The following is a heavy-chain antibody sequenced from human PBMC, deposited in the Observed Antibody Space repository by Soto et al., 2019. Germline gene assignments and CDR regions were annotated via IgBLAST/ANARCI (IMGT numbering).Heavy chain of an antibody. V-gene: IGHV1-2*04. J-gene: IGHJ3*02. CDR1: GYTFTGYY. CDR2: INPNSGGT. D-gene: IGHD2-2*01. CDR3: ARESFGSSPEGGAFDI. Sequence: QVQLVQSGAEVKKPGASVKVSCKASGYTFTGYYMHWVRQAPGQGLEGVGWINPNSGGTNYAQKFQGWVTMTRDTSISTAYMELSRLRSDDTAVYYCARESFGSSPEGGAFDIWGQGTMVTVSS.